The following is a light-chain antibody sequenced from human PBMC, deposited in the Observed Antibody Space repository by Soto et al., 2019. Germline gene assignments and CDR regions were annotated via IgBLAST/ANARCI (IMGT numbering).Light chain of an antibody. J-gene: IGKJ3*01. CDR3: QKSYTPFT. CDR1: QNINNY. V-gene: IGKV1-39*01. CDR2: DAS. Sequence: DIQMTQVPSSLSASVGDRVTITCRSSQNINNYLNWYQQKPGKAPNLLIYDASNLQSGVSSRFSGSGSGTDFTLTISSLQPEDFAIYSCQKSYTPFTFGPGTKVDLK.